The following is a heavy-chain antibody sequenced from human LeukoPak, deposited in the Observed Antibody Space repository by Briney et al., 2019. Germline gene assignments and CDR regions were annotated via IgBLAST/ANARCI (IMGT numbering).Heavy chain of an antibody. CDR1: GFTFSAYG. Sequence: GGSLRLSCAASGFTFSAYGMSWVRQAPGKGLEWVSHISDTVRDTWYANSVRGRFIISRDNSRDTVYLQMSSLRPEDTALYFCAKDNYGGIFASWGQGTLVTVSS. CDR2: ISDTVRDT. D-gene: IGHD4-17*01. J-gene: IGHJ4*02. V-gene: IGHV3-23*01. CDR3: AKDNYGGIFAS.